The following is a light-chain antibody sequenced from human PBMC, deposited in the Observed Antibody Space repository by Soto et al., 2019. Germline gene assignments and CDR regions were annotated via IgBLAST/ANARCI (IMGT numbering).Light chain of an antibody. J-gene: IGKJ5*01. Sequence: EIVMTQSPLTLPVTPGEPASISCRSSQSLLHSNGYNYLYWYLLKPGQSPQLLIYLGSNRASGVPDRFSGSGSGTDFTLKISRVEAEDVGVYYCMQALHTPTFGHGTRLEIK. CDR2: LGS. V-gene: IGKV2-28*01. CDR1: QSLLHSNGYNY. CDR3: MQALHTPT.